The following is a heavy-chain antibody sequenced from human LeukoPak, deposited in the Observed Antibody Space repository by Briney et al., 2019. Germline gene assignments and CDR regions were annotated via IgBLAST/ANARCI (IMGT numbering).Heavy chain of an antibody. CDR2: ISGSGDST. J-gene: IGHJ4*02. CDR1: GFTFRSYA. CDR3: ASVYDTSGVRGNY. D-gene: IGHD3-22*01. Sequence: GGSLRLSCAASGFTFRSYAMSWVRQAPGKGLEWVSAISGSGDSTYYADSVKGRFTISRDNSQNTLYLQMNSLRVEDTAVYYCASVYDTSGVRGNYWGQGTLVTVST. V-gene: IGHV3-23*01.